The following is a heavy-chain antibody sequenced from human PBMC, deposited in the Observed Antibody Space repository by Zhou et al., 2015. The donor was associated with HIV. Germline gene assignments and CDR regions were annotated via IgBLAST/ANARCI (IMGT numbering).Heavy chain of an antibody. Sequence: QVQLVQSGAEVKKPGSSVKVSCKASGGTFSSYTISWVRQAPGQGLEWMGRIIPILGIANYAQKFQGRVTITADKSTSTAYMELSSLRSEDTAVYYCAREERGYSGYTDYWGQGTLVTVSS. D-gene: IGHD5-12*01. CDR1: GGTFSSYT. CDR3: AREERGYSGYTDY. J-gene: IGHJ4*02. CDR2: IIPILGIA. V-gene: IGHV1-69*08.